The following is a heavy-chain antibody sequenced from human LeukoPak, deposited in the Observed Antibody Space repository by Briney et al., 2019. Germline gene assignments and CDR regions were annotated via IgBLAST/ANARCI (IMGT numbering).Heavy chain of an antibody. CDR3: AKDSATTVTSVDY. CDR2: IGYSGGDT. D-gene: IGHD4-17*01. Sequence: PGGSLRLSCAASGFTFSAYALSWVRQAPGKGLEWVSTIGYSGGDTYYADSVKGRFTISRDNSKNTLYLQMNSLRAEDTAAYYCAKDSATTVTSVDYWGQGTLVTVSS. CDR1: GFTFSAYA. V-gene: IGHV3-23*01. J-gene: IGHJ4*02.